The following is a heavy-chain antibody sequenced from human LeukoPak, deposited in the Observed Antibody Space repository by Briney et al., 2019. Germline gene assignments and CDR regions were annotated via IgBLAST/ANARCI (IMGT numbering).Heavy chain of an antibody. D-gene: IGHD3-3*01. J-gene: IGHJ6*03. CDR2: INPNSGGT. CDR1: GYTFTGYY. CDR3: ARGYYDFWSGYPSPYYMDV. V-gene: IGHV1-2*02. Sequence: ASVKVSCKASGYTFTGYYMHWVRQAPGQGLEWMGWINPNSGGTNYAQKFQGRVTMTRDTSISTAYMELSRLRSDDTAVYYCARGYYDFWSGYPSPYYMDVWGKGTTVTVSS.